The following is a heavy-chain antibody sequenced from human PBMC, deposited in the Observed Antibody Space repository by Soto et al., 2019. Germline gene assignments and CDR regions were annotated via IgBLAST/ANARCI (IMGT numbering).Heavy chain of an antibody. CDR3: ARHGYNYGGGYFDY. J-gene: IGHJ4*02. CDR2: IYSGGST. D-gene: IGHD5-18*01. Sequence: EVQLVESGGGLVQTGGSLRLSCAASGVTVSSNYMSWVRQAPGKGLEWVSVIYSGGSTYYADSVKGRFTISRDNSKNTLYLQMNSLGAEDTAVYYCARHGYNYGGGYFDYWGQGTLVTVSS. V-gene: IGHV3-66*04. CDR1: GVTVSSNY.